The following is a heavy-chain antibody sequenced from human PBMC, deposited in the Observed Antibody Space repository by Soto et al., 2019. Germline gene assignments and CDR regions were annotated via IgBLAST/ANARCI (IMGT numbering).Heavy chain of an antibody. J-gene: IGHJ3*02. Sequence: QVQLVESGGGVVQPGRSLRLSCAASGFTFSSYGMHWVRQAPGKGLEWVAVIWYDGSNKYYADSVKGRFTISRDNSKNTLYLQMNSLRAEDTAAYYCARETTQWLVQFYAFDIWGQGTMVTVSS. CDR2: IWYDGSNK. V-gene: IGHV3-33*01. CDR1: GFTFSSYG. D-gene: IGHD6-19*01. CDR3: ARETTQWLVQFYAFDI.